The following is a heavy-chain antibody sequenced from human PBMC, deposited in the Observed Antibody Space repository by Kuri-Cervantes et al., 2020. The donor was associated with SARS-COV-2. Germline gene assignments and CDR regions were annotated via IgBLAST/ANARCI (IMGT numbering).Heavy chain of an antibody. D-gene: IGHD2-21*02. Sequence: GESLKISCAASGFTFSSYSMNWVRQAPGKGLEWVSSISSSSSYIYYADSVKGRFTIYRDNAKNSLYLQMNSLRAEDTAVYYCARAVVVTAMPFGYWGQGTLVTVSS. CDR3: ARAVVVTAMPFGY. CDR2: ISSSSSYI. V-gene: IGHV3-21*01. J-gene: IGHJ4*02. CDR1: GFTFSSYS.